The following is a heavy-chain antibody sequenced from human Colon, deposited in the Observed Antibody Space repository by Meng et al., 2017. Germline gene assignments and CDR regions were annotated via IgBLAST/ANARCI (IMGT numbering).Heavy chain of an antibody. D-gene: IGHD3-16*01. Sequence: SETLSLTCTVSGGSISSGSGSDYWSWIRQSASKGLEYIGRIYASGDSNYNPSLKSRVTISVDTSKNQFSLKLDSVTAADTAVYYCARARVGRSFDYWGQETLVTVSS. CDR1: GGSISSGSGSDY. CDR3: ARARVGRSFDY. J-gene: IGHJ4*02. CDR2: IYASGDS. V-gene: IGHV4-61*02.